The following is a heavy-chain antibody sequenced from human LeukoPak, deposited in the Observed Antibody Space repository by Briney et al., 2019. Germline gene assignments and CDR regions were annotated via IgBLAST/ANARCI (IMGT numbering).Heavy chain of an antibody. V-gene: IGHV4-4*09. D-gene: IGHD2-21*01. CDR3: ARRRFLDV. CDR2: IYTSGST. CDR1: GGSISSYY. J-gene: IGHJ6*04. Sequence: SETLSHTCTVSGGSISSYYWSWIRQPPGKGLEWIGYIYTSGSTNYNPSLKSRVTISVDTSKNQFSLKLSSVTAADTAVYYCARRRFLDVWGKGTTVTVSS.